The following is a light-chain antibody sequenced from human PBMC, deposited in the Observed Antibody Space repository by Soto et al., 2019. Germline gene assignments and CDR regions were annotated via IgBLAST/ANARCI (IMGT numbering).Light chain of an antibody. J-gene: IGKJ1*01. Sequence: EIVLMQSPGTLSLSPGEGATLSCRASQSVNNNYLAWYQQRPGQAPTVLIFDTSRRATGVPDRFSGSGSGTDFTLTISSLQSEDFAVYYCQQANDWPPTFGQGTRV. CDR1: QSVNNNY. V-gene: IGKV3D-20*02. CDR3: QQANDWPPT. CDR2: DTS.